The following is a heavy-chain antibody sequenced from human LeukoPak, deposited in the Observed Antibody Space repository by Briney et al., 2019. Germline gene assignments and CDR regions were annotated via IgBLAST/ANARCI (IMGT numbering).Heavy chain of an antibody. J-gene: IGHJ4*02. CDR3: ARDDPPDIVATLGY. CDR1: GFTFSDYY. Sequence: AGGSLRLSCAASGFTFSDYYMSWIRQAPGKGLEWVSYISSSGSTIYYADSVKGRFTISMDNAKNSLYLQMNSLRAEDTAVYYCARDDPPDIVATLGYWGQGTLVTVSS. D-gene: IGHD5-12*01. V-gene: IGHV3-11*04. CDR2: ISSSGSTI.